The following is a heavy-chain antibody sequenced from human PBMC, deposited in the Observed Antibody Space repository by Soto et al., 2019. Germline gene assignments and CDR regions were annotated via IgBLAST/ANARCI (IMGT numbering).Heavy chain of an antibody. D-gene: IGHD3-22*01. CDR2: IKTTAEGGTT. J-gene: IGHJ4*02. CDR3: TTGLSNGYYNFDY. V-gene: IGHV3-15*07. CDR1: GFPFSNPW. Sequence: PGRSLRHSRAASGFPFSNPWMTWVRQAPGKGLEWVGRIKTTAEGGTTDYAAPVKGRITISRDHSKDTLYLQMNSLKTEDTAVYYCTTGLSNGYYNFDYWGQGTPGTVSS.